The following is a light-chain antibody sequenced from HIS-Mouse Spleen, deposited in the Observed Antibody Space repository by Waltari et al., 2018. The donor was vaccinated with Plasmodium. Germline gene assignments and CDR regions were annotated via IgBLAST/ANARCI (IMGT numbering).Light chain of an antibody. V-gene: IGLV3-10*01. CDR2: EDS. CDR1: ALPKKY. J-gene: IGLJ3*02. CDR3: YSTDSSVNHRV. Sequence: SYELTQPPSVSVSPGQTARITCSGDALPKKYAYWYQQKSGQAPVLVIYEDSKRPSGIPEGFSGSSSGTMANLTISGAQVEDEADYYCYSTDSSVNHRVFGGGTKLTVL.